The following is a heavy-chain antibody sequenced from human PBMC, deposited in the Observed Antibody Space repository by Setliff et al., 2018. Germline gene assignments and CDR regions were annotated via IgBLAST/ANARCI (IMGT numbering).Heavy chain of an antibody. CDR2: IWFDGSKK. D-gene: IGHD2-2*01. CDR3: ARGGCSATSCLDY. CDR1: GFTFSTYG. Sequence: PGGSLRLSCAASGFTFSTYGMHWVRQAPGKGLEWVAFIWFDGSKKYYVDSVKGRFTVSRDNSKDTLYLQMSSLRAEDTAVYYCARGGCSATSCLDYWGQGILVTVSS. J-gene: IGHJ4*02. V-gene: IGHV3-33*01.